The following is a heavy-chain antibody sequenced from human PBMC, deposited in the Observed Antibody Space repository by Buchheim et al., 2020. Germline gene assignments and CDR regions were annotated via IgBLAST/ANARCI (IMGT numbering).Heavy chain of an antibody. Sequence: QVQLVQSGPDIKKPGASMKVSCKASGFIFTDHYLHWIRQAPGQGLEWAGWIKPDTGVTNYALKFQGRVTLATDTSISTLYIELNRLTSDDTAIYYCARDFDWGPDYWGQGTL. CDR3: ARDFDWGPDY. J-gene: IGHJ4*02. CDR1: GFIFTDHY. D-gene: IGHD3-9*01. V-gene: IGHV1-2*02. CDR2: IKPDTGVT.